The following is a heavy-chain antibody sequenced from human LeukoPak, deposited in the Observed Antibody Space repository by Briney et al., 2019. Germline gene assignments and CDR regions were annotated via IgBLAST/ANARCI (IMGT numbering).Heavy chain of an antibody. J-gene: IGHJ4*02. D-gene: IGHD3/OR15-3a*01. CDR1: GYTFTSYY. V-gene: IGHV1-46*01. Sequence: ASVKVSCKASGYTFTSYYMHWVRQAPGQGLEWMGIINPSGGSTNYAQKFQGRVTMTRDMSTSTVYMELSSLRSEDTAVYYCARHGLAGVYYFDYWRQGTLVTVSP. CDR3: ARHGLAGVYYFDY. CDR2: INPSGGST.